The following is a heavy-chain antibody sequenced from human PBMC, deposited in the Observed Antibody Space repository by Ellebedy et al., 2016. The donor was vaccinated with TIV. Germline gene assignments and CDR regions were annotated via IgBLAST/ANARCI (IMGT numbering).Heavy chain of an antibody. V-gene: IGHV3-23*01. CDR2: VSYGGDSS. CDR3: ARANNGGNSCFDY. CDR1: GFTFNSYA. D-gene: IGHD4-23*01. Sequence: GGSLRLXXAASGFTFNSYAMNWVRQAPGKGLEWVSTVSYGGDSSYYADSVKGRFTISRDNAKNTLYLQMNSLRAEDTAVYYCARANNGGNSCFDYWGQGILVTVSS. J-gene: IGHJ4*02.